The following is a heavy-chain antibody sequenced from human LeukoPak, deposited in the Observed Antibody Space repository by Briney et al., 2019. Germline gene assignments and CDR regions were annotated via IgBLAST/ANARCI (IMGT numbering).Heavy chain of an antibody. CDR2: ISSNGGST. D-gene: IGHD1-26*01. CDR1: GFTFSSYA. V-gene: IGHV3-64D*09. CDR3: ARDLSYAFDI. J-gene: IGHJ3*02. Sequence: PGGSLTLSCSASGFTFSSYAMHWVRQAPGKGLEYVSAISSNGGSTYYADSVKGRFTISRDNSKNTLYLQMSSLRAEDTAVYYCARDLSYAFDIWGQGTMVTVSS.